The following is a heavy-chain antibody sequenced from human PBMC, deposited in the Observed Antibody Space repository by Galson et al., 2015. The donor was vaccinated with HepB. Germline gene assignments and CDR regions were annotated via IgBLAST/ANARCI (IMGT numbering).Heavy chain of an antibody. D-gene: IGHD3-10*02. Sequence: SLRLSCAASGFTFSSYSMNWVRQAPGKGLEWVSYISSSSTIYYADSVKGRFTISRDNAKNSLYLQMNSLRAEDTAVYYCARDEAPSVHYYGMDVWGQGTTVTVSS. V-gene: IGHV3-48*04. CDR2: ISSSSTI. CDR3: ARDEAPSVHYYGMDV. CDR1: GFTFSSYS. J-gene: IGHJ6*02.